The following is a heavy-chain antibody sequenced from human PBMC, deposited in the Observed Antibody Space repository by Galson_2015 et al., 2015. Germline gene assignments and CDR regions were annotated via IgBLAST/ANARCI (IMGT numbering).Heavy chain of an antibody. V-gene: IGHV3-53*01. CDR2: IYSGGRT. CDR1: GFTVSSKY. D-gene: IGHD4-17*01. J-gene: IGHJ4*02. Sequence: SLRLSCAASGFTVSSKYMSWVRQAPGKGLEWVSDIYSGGRTYYADSVKGRFTISRDNSKNTLYLQMHSLRAEDTAVYFCARQTDYVFDYWGQGTLVTVSS. CDR3: ARQTDYVFDY.